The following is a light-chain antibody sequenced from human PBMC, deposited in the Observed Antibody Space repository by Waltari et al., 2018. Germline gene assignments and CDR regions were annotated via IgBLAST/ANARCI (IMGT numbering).Light chain of an antibody. Sequence: DIVMTQSPDSLGVSLGERATINCKSSQSVLYSSNSRNCLAWFQQRPGQPPKLLIYWASTRESGVPDRFSGSGSGTDFTLTISSLQAEDVAIYYCQQYYTTPYTFDQGTKLDIK. CDR3: QQYYTTPYT. CDR2: WAS. CDR1: QSVLYSSNSRNC. J-gene: IGKJ2*01. V-gene: IGKV4-1*01.